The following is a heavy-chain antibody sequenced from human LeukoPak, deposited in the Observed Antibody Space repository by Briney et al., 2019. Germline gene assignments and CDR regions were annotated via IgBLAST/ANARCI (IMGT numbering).Heavy chain of an antibody. CDR2: ISHSGRT. CDR3: ARVLGSDDSSGWFPANGWFDP. Sequence: GSLRLSCAASGFIFSTYSMNWIRQSPGKGLEWIGEISHSGRTNYNPSLKSRVTISLDASKNQLFLRLRSVTAADTAVYYCARVLGSDDSSGWFPANGWFDPWGQGTLVTVSS. CDR1: GFIFSTYS. J-gene: IGHJ5*02. D-gene: IGHD6-19*01. V-gene: IGHV4-34*01.